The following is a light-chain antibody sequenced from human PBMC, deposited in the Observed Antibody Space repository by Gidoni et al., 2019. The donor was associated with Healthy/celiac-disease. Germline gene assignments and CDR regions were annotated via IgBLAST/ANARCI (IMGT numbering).Light chain of an antibody. J-gene: IGKJ5*01. Sequence: EIVLTQSPATLSLSPGERATLSCRASQCVSSYLAWYQQNPCQAPRLLIYYASNRATGIPARFSGSWSGTDFTLTISSLEPEDFAVYYFQQRSNWRVTFXPXTRLEIK. CDR3: QQRSNWRVT. CDR1: QCVSSY. V-gene: IGKV3-11*01. CDR2: YAS.